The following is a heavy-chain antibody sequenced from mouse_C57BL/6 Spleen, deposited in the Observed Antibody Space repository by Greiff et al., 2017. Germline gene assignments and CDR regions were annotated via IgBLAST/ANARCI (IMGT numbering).Heavy chain of an antibody. D-gene: IGHD2-1*01. CDR2: IDPETGGT. J-gene: IGHJ3*01. CDR1: GYTFTDYE. Sequence: VQLQESGAELVRPGASVTLSCKASGYTFTDYEMHLVKQTPVHGLEWIGAIDPETGGTAYNQKFKGKAILTADKSSSTAYMELRSLTSEDSAVYYCTRIYYGNYWFAYWGQGTLVTVSA. CDR3: TRIYYGNYWFAY. V-gene: IGHV1-15*01.